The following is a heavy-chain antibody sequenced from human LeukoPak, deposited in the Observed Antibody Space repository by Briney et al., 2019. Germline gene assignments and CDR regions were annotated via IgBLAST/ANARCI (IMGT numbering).Heavy chain of an antibody. CDR3: ARDRRIVVVEGYYYYYMDV. D-gene: IGHD3-22*01. CDR2: ISAYNGNT. Sequence: ASVKVSCKASGYTFTSYGISWVRQAPGQGLEWMGWISAYNGNTNYAQKLQGRVTMTTDTSTSTAYMELRSLRSDDTAVYYCARDRRIVVVEGYYYYYMDVWGKGITVTVSS. CDR1: GYTFTSYG. J-gene: IGHJ6*03. V-gene: IGHV1-18*01.